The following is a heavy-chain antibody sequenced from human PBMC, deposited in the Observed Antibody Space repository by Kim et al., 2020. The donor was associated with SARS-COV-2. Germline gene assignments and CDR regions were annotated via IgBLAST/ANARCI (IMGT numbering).Heavy chain of an antibody. D-gene: IGHD1-20*01. Sequence: DYAVSVKSRITSNPDTDKNQFSLQLSAVTPEDTAVYYCARDRYLFAFDIWGQGTMVTVSS. J-gene: IGHJ3*02. V-gene: IGHV6-1*01. CDR3: ARDRYLFAFDI.